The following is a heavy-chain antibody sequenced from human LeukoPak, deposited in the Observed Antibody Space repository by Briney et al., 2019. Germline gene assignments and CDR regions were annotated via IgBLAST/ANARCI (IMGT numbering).Heavy chain of an antibody. CDR2: ISAYNGNT. J-gene: IGHJ4*02. V-gene: IGHV1-18*01. Sequence: ASVKVSCKASGYTFTSYGISWVRQAPGQGLEWMGWISAYNGNTNYAQKLQGRVTMTTDTSTSTAYMELRSLRSDDTAVYYCAREGGRGVGATTQYFDYWGQGTLVTVSS. D-gene: IGHD1-26*01. CDR3: AREGGRGVGATTQYFDY. CDR1: GYTFTSYG.